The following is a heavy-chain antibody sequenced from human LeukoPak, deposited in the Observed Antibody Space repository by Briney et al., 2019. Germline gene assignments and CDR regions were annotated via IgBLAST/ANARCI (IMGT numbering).Heavy chain of an antibody. CDR3: FFDDYGDYVRDAFDI. Sequence: SVKVSCKASGGTFSSYAISWVRQAPGQGLEWMGGIIPIFGTANYAQRFQGRVTITADESTSTAYMELSSLRSEDTAVYYCFFDDYGDYVRDAFDIWGQGTMVTVSS. V-gene: IGHV1-69*13. CDR2: IIPIFGTA. J-gene: IGHJ3*02. D-gene: IGHD4-17*01. CDR1: GGTFSSYA.